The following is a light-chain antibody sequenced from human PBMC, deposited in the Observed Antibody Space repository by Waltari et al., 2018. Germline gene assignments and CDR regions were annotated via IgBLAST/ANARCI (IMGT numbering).Light chain of an antibody. CDR1: QSVSSY. Sequence: EIVFTQSPATLSLSPGERATLSCRASQSVSSYFAWYQQKPGQAPRLLIYDASNRATGIPARFSGSGSGTDFTLTISSLEPEDFAVYYCQQRSNWPPEYTFGQGTKLEIK. J-gene: IGKJ2*01. CDR3: QQRSNWPPEYT. V-gene: IGKV3-11*01. CDR2: DAS.